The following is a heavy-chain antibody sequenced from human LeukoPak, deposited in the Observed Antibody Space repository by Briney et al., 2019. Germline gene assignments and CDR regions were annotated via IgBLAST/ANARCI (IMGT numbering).Heavy chain of an antibody. CDR3: AREYIAVVPAALNHNWFDP. V-gene: IGHV1-69*13. CDR2: IIPIFGTA. J-gene: IGHJ5*02. D-gene: IGHD2-2*01. CDR1: GGTXSSYA. Sequence: SVKVSCKASGGTXSSYAISWVRQAPGQGLEWMGGIIPIFGTANYAQKFQGRVTITADESTSTAYMELSSLRSEDTAVYYCAREYIAVVPAALNHNWFDPWGQGTLVTVSS.